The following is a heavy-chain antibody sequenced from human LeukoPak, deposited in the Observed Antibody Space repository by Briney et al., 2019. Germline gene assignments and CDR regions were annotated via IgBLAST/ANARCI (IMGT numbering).Heavy chain of an antibody. CDR1: GGPISYRTYC. CDR2: ICESGTT. CDR3: ARNFVFITTQNCFYD. V-gene: IGHV4-39*01. Sequence: SETLSLTCTVSGGPISYRTYCWGWIRQPPGKGLEWSGSICESGTTYYNPSLKSRVTMSVDTSKNQFSLQVSSVTTADTAVYYCARNFVFITTQNCFYDWGQGTLVTVSS. D-gene: IGHD3-22*01. J-gene: IGHJ4*02.